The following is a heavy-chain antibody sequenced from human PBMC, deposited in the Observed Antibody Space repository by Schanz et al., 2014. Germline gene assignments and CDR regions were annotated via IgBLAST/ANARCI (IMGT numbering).Heavy chain of an antibody. J-gene: IGHJ3*02. V-gene: IGHV3-23*04. CDR1: GFTFSTYA. D-gene: IGHD1-26*01. Sequence: EVELVESGGGLVLPGGSLRLSCAASGFTFSTYAMSWVRQAPGKGLGWVLGISGSGGSSYYADSVKGRFTISRDNSKNTLLQQMTGLRAEDTAVYYCAKDLGPGGTYYDQSNDAFDIWGQGTMVTVSS. CDR3: AKDLGPGGTYYDQSNDAFDI. CDR2: ISGSGGSS.